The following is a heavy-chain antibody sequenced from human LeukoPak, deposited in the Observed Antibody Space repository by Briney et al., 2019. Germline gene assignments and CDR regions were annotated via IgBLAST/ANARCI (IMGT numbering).Heavy chain of an antibody. Sequence: GGSLRLPCAASGFTFSSYGMHWVRQAPGKGLEWVAVIWYDGSNKYYADSVKGRFTISRDNSKNTLYLQMNSLRAEDTAVYYCARAYCSSTSCFLFDYWGQGTLVTVSS. V-gene: IGHV3-33*01. J-gene: IGHJ4*02. CDR1: GFTFSSYG. CDR2: IWYDGSNK. D-gene: IGHD2-2*01. CDR3: ARAYCSSTSCFLFDY.